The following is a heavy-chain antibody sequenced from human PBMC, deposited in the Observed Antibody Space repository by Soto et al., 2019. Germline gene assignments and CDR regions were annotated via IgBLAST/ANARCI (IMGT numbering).Heavy chain of an antibody. Sequence: SETLSLTCTVSGGSFKSGSYSWGWIRQPPGKGLEWIGYVYHTGRTSYNPSLKSRVSISMDTSKNQFSLNLDSVTAADTAVYFCARDFAYFDSWGQGTLVTVFS. V-gene: IGHV4-61*01. CDR3: ARDFAYFDS. CDR1: GGSFKSGSYS. CDR2: VYHTGRT. J-gene: IGHJ4*02. D-gene: IGHD3-3*01.